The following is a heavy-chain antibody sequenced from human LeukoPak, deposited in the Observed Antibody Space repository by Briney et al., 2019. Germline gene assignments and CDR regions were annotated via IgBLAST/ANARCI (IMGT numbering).Heavy chain of an antibody. J-gene: IGHJ4*02. CDR2: ISGSGGST. V-gene: IGHV3-23*01. Sequence: PGGSLRLSCAASGFTFSDYYMSWIRQAPGKGLEWVSAISGSGGSTYYADSVKGRFTISRDNSKNTLYLQMNSLRAEDTAVYYCAKDSSGWYVRTNGFDYWGQGTLVTVSS. D-gene: IGHD6-19*01. CDR3: AKDSSGWYVRTNGFDY. CDR1: GFTFSDYY.